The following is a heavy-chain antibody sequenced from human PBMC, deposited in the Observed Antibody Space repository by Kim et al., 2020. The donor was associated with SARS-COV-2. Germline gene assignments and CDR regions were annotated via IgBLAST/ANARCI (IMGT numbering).Heavy chain of an antibody. CDR3: AKEETL. V-gene: IGHV3-30*18. CDR2: ISYDGSNK. Sequence: GGSLRLSCAVSGFTFSSYAMHWVRQAPGKGLEWVAVISYDGSNKYYADSVKGRFTISRDNSKNTLYLQMDSLRAEDTAVYYCAKEETLGGHGTLVTVSS. CDR1: GFTFSSYA. J-gene: IGHJ4*01.